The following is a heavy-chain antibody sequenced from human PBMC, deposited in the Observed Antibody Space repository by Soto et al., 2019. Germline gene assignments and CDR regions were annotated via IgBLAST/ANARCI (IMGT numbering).Heavy chain of an antibody. V-gene: IGHV3-21*01. J-gene: IGHJ4*02. CDR1: GFTFSSYS. D-gene: IGHD3-9*01. CDR2: ISSSSSYI. Sequence: EVQLVESGGGLVKPGGSLRLSCAASGFTFSSYSMNWVRQAPGKGLEWVSSISSSSSYIYYADSVKGRFTISRDKAKNSLYLPMNSLGAEDTAVYYCARDAETYYDILTGYPAGDYWGQGTLVTVSS. CDR3: ARDAETYYDILTGYPAGDY.